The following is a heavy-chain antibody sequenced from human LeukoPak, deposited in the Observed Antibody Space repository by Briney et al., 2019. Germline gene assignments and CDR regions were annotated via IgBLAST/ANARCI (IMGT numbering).Heavy chain of an antibody. D-gene: IGHD3-3*01. V-gene: IGHV4-4*07. CDR1: GGSISSYY. CDR3: ARATVDDFWSGYYYFDY. J-gene: IGHJ4*02. Sequence: SETLSLTCTVSGGSISSYYWRWIRQPAGKGLEWIGRIYTSGSTNYNPSLKSRVTMSVDTSKNQFSLKLSSVTAADTAVYYCARATVDDFWSGYYYFDYWGQGTLVTVSS. CDR2: IYTSGST.